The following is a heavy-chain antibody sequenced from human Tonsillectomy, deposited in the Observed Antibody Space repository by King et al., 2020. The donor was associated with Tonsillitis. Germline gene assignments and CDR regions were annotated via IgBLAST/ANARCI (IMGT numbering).Heavy chain of an antibody. D-gene: IGHD6-13*01. CDR2: IKQDASEK. J-gene: IGHJ4*02. Sequence: VQLVESGGGLVQPGGSLRLSCAASGFTFSSCWMSWVRQAPGKGLEWVARIKQDASEKDYVDSVKGRFTISRDNAKNSVYLQMHSLRAEDTAVYDYASGSWGLDWWGQGTLVTVSS. CDR3: ASGSWGLDW. V-gene: IGHV3-7*03. CDR1: GFTFSSCW.